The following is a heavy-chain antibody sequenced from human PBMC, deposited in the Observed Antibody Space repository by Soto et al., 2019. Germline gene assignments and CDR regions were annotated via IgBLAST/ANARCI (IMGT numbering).Heavy chain of an antibody. V-gene: IGHV3-11*01. CDR2: ISSSSSTI. CDR3: GRSSRSWIGLFDY. D-gene: IGHD6-6*01. J-gene: IGHJ4*02. Sequence: PGGSLRLSCAASGFTFSDFYMNWMRQAPGKGLEWVSYISSSSSTIHYADSVKGRFTISRDNAKNSLYLQMNSLRVEDTAVYYCGRSSRSWIGLFDYWGQGTVVTVSS. CDR1: GFTFSDFY.